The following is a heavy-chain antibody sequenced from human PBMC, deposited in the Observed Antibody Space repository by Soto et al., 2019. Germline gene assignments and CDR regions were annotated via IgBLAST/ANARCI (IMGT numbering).Heavy chain of an antibody. CDR3: AHPRGYGVFDAYDI. CDR2: ISGSGAST. CDR1: GFTFSTYA. V-gene: IGHV3-23*01. J-gene: IGHJ3*02. D-gene: IGHD4-17*01. Sequence: GGSLRLSCEAFGFTFSTYAVSWVRQAPGKGLEWVSAISGSGASTYYADSVKGRFTISRDNSINTLYVQMSSLRTEDTAVYYCAHPRGYGVFDAYDIWGQGTMVTVSS.